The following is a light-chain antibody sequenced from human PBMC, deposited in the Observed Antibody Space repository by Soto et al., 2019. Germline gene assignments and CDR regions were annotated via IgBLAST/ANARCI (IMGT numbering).Light chain of an antibody. CDR1: QSVSSGY. CDR2: GTS. J-gene: IGKJ2*01. V-gene: IGKV3-20*01. CDR3: QLFGSSPRYT. Sequence: EIVLTQSPDTLSLSPGERATLSCRASQSVSSGYLAWYQQIPGQAPRVLLYGTSTRATGIPDRFSGSGSGTDFTLTISRLEPDDFAMYYCQLFGSSPRYTFGQGTKLEIK.